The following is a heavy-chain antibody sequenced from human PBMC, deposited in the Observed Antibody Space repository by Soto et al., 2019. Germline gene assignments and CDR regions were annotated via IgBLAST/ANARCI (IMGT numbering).Heavy chain of an antibody. CDR2: IYPGDSDT. Sequence: PWASLKISCKGCRYSFTSKWIDRVLEKHGKGLEWIGIIYPGDSDTRYSPSFQGQVTISADKSISTAYLQWSSLKASDTAMYYCARRPVNYYYYCMYVLGQGTTVTASS. CDR1: RYSFTSKW. J-gene: IGHJ6*02. V-gene: IGHV5-51*01. CDR3: ARRPVNYYYYCMYV.